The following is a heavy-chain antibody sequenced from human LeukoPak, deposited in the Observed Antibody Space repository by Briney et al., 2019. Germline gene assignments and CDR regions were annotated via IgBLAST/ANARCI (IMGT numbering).Heavy chain of an antibody. Sequence: PGGSLRLSCAASGFTFSNAWMTWVRQAPGKGLEWVGRIKSKTDGGTTDYAAPVKGRFTVSRDDSKNTLYLQMNSLKIEDTAVHYCQHLIQGYWGQGTLVTVSS. V-gene: IGHV3-15*01. J-gene: IGHJ4*02. CDR2: IKSKTDGGTT. CDR1: GFTFSNAW. D-gene: IGHD6-13*01. CDR3: QHLIQGY.